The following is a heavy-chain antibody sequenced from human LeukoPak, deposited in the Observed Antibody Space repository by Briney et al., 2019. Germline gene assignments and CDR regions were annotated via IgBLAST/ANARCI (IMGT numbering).Heavy chain of an antibody. CDR1: GFTFSSYG. V-gene: IGHV3-30*18. J-gene: IGHJ5*02. CDR2: ISYDGSNK. D-gene: IGHD6-13*01. CDR3: AKADSSSWYEAPFDP. Sequence: PGGSLRLSCAASGFTFSSYGMHWVRQAPGKGLEWVAVISYDGSNKYYADSVKGRFTISRDNSKNTLYLQMNSLRAEDTAVYYCAKADSSSWYEAPFDPWGQGTLVTVSS.